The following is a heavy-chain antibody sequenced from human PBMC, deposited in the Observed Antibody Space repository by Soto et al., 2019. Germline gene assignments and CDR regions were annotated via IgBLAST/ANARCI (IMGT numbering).Heavy chain of an antibody. V-gene: IGHV3-33*01. J-gene: IGHJ4*02. Sequence: QVQLVESGGGVVQPGRSLRLSCAASGFTFSSYGMHWVRQAPGKGLEWVAVIWYDGSNKYYADSVKGRFTISRDNSKNTRYLQMNSLRAEDTAVYYCAREYYYGSGRAFDYWGQGTLVTVSS. CDR3: AREYYYGSGRAFDY. CDR2: IWYDGSNK. D-gene: IGHD3-10*01. CDR1: GFTFSSYG.